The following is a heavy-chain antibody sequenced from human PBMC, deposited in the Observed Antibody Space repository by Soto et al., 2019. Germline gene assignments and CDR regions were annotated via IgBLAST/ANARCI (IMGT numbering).Heavy chain of an antibody. V-gene: IGHV1-2*04. Sequence: QVQLVQSGAEVKKPGASVKVSCKASGYTFTGYYMHWVRQAPGQGLEWMGWINPNRGGTNYAQKFQGWVTMTRDTSISTAYMELSRLRSDDTAVYYCARGSTSPRESQIDYWGQGTLVTVSS. D-gene: IGHD2-2*01. CDR3: ARGSTSPRESQIDY. CDR1: GYTFTGYY. CDR2: INPNRGGT. J-gene: IGHJ4*02.